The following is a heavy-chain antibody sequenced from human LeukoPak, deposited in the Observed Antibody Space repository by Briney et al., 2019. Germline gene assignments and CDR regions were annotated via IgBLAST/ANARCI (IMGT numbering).Heavy chain of an antibody. CDR2: ISGSGANI. CDR1: GFTFSTYA. CDR3: AKANYYDSSGYYAFDI. Sequence: GGSLRLSCAASGFTFSTYAMSWVRQAPGKGLEWVSAISGSGANIYYADSVKGRFTISRDNSKSTLYLQMNSLRAEDTAVYYCAKANYYDSSGYYAFDIWGQGTMVTVSS. V-gene: IGHV3-23*01. J-gene: IGHJ3*02. D-gene: IGHD3-22*01.